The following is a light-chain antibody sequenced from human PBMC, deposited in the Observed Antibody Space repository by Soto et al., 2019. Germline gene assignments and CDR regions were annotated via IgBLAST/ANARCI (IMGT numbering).Light chain of an antibody. CDR3: QQRFKWPLT. CDR2: DAS. J-gene: IGKJ2*01. CDR1: QSMSIY. V-gene: IGKV3-11*01. Sequence: EIVLTQSPATLSLSPGERAALSCRASQSMSIYLAWYQQNPGQAPRLLISDASNRAAGIPARFSGSGSGTDFTLTIRSLEAEDFAVYYCQQRFKWPLTFGQGTRLEI.